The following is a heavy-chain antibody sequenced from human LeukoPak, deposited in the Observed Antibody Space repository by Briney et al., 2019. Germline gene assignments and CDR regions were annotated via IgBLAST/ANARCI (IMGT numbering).Heavy chain of an antibody. CDR2: IYYSGST. D-gene: IGHD3-3*01. Sequence: SETLSLTYTVSGGSISSYYWSWIRQPPGKGLEWIGYIYYSGSTNYNPSLKSRVTISVDTSKNQFSLKLSSVTAADTAVYYCARVHAIFGVVTEGYYFDYWGQGTLVTVSS. CDR3: ARVHAIFGVVTEGYYFDY. CDR1: GGSISSYY. J-gene: IGHJ4*02. V-gene: IGHV4-59*01.